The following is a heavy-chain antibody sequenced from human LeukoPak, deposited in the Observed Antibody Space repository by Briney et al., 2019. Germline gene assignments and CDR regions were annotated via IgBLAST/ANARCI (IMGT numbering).Heavy chain of an antibody. CDR1: GFTFSSYE. V-gene: IGHV3-48*03. D-gene: IGHD5-18*01. CDR2: ISSSGTTI. Sequence: GGSLRLSCAVSGFTFSSYEMNWVRQAPGKGLEWVSYISSSGTTIYYADSVKGRFTISRDNAKNSLYLQMNSLRAEVTAVYYCARDGGYSYGQFDYWGQGTLVTVSS. J-gene: IGHJ4*02. CDR3: ARDGGYSYGQFDY.